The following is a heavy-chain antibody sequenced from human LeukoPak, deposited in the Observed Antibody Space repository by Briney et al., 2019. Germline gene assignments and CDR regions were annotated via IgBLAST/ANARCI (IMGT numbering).Heavy chain of an antibody. Sequence: PGGSLRLSCAASGFTFSSYAMSWVRQAPGKGLEWVSAISGSGGSTYYADSVKGRFTISRDNSKNTLYLQMNSLRAEDTAVYYCATTYYYGSGSYVSPDYRGQGTLVTVSS. CDR3: ATTYYYGSGSYVSPDY. V-gene: IGHV3-23*01. J-gene: IGHJ4*02. D-gene: IGHD3-10*01. CDR1: GFTFSSYA. CDR2: ISGSGGST.